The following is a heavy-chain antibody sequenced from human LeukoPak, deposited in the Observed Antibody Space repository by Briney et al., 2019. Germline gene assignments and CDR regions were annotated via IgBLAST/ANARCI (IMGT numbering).Heavy chain of an antibody. D-gene: IGHD2-15*01. CDR3: ARLKYCSGGSCLADY. CDR2: IYPGDSYT. V-gene: IGHV5-51*01. CDR1: GYSFTSYW. Sequence: GESLKISCKGSGYSFTSYWIGWVRQMPGKGLEWMGIIYPGDSYTRYSPSFQGQVTISADKSISTAYLQWSSLKASDTAMYYCARLKYCSGGSCLADYWGQGTLVTVSS. J-gene: IGHJ4*02.